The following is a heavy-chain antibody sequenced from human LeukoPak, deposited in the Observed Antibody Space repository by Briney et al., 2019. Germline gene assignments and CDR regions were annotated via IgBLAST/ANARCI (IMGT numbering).Heavy chain of an antibody. J-gene: IGHJ4*02. V-gene: IGHV4-59*01. CDR1: GGSISSYY. CDR3: ARVPGYSSSWFFDY. Sequence: PSETLSLTCTVSGGSISSYYWSWIRQPPGKGLEWIGYIYYSGSTNYNPSLKSRVTISVDTSKNQFSLKLSSVTAADTAVYYCARVPGYSSSWFFDYWGQGTLVTVSS. D-gene: IGHD6-13*01. CDR2: IYYSGST.